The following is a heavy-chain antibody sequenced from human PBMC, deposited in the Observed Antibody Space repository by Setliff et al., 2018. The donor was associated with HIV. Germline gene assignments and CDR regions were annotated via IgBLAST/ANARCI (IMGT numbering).Heavy chain of an antibody. V-gene: IGHV1-69*05. Sequence: SVKVSCKASGGTFSSYAISWVRQAPGQGLEWMGGIIPIFGTANYAQKFQGRVTITRDTSASTAYMELSSLRSEDTAVYYCARPLTTSSSFWGDAFAIWGQGTVVTVSS. D-gene: IGHD3-16*01. CDR2: IIPIFGTA. CDR3: ARPLTTSSSFWGDAFAI. CDR1: GGTFSSYA. J-gene: IGHJ3*02.